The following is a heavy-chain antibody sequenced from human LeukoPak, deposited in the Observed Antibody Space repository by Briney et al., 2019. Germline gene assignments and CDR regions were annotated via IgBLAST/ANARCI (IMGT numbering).Heavy chain of an antibody. D-gene: IGHD6-13*01. V-gene: IGHV5-51*01. J-gene: IGHJ4*02. Sequence: GESLKISCKGSGYSFTNYWIGWVRQMPGKGLEWMGVIYPGDSDTRYSPSFQGQVTISADKSISTAYLQWSSLETSDSAMYYCAMTQGLAAAHFDYWGQGTLVTVSS. CDR1: GYSFTNYW. CDR3: AMTQGLAAAHFDY. CDR2: IYPGDSDT.